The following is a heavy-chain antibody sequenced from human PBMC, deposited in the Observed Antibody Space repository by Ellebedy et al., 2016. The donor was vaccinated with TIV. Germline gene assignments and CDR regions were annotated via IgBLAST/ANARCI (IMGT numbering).Heavy chain of an antibody. Sequence: GESLKISCAAPGFNFRSYWMTWVRQAPGKGLEWVAKIRQEGDEIYYVESVKGRFTISRDNAKNSLFLQMNSLGVEDTAVYYCARRASYGDYAVQVNPWFDPWGQGTLVTVSS. D-gene: IGHD4-17*01. V-gene: IGHV3-7*01. CDR1: GFNFRSYW. CDR3: ARRASYGDYAVQVNPWFDP. CDR2: IRQEGDEI. J-gene: IGHJ5*02.